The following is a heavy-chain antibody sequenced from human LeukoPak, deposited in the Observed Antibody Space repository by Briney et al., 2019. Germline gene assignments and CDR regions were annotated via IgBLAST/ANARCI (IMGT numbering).Heavy chain of an antibody. CDR3: ARLGFCSGGRCLNDY. Sequence: SETLSLTCTVSGGAISGYYWNWIRQPPGEGLEWIGHIHYSGSTNYNPSLRSRVTILVDTSKNQFSLELTSVTAADTAVYYCARLGFCSGGRCLNDYWGQGTLVTVSS. J-gene: IGHJ4*02. V-gene: IGHV4-59*12. CDR2: IHYSGST. CDR1: GGAISGYY. D-gene: IGHD2-15*01.